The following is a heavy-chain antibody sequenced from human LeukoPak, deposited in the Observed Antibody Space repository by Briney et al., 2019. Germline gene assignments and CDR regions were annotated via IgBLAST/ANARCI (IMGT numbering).Heavy chain of an antibody. V-gene: IGHV3-7*01. CDR3: AKGKGLDV. Sequence: PGGSLRLSCAASGFTFSSFWVSWVRQAPGRGLEWVANIKQDGSEKFYVESVKGRFTISRDTAKSSLYLQMNSLRVEDTAVYFCAKGKGLDVWGQGTTVTVSS. CDR1: GFTFSSFW. CDR2: IKQDGSEK. J-gene: IGHJ6*02.